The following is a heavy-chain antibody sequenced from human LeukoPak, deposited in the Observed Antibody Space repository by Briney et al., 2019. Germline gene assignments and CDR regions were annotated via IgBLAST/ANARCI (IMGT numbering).Heavy chain of an antibody. CDR3: ARGYCSSTSCYSPNYFDY. Sequence: PSETLSLTCAVYSGSFSGYYWSWIRQPTGKGLEWIGEINHSGGTNYNPSLKSRVTISVDTSKNQFSLKLSSVTAADTAVYYCARGYCSSTSCYSPNYFDYWGQGTLVTVSS. CDR1: SGSFSGYY. CDR2: INHSGGT. V-gene: IGHV4-34*01. J-gene: IGHJ4*02. D-gene: IGHD2-2*02.